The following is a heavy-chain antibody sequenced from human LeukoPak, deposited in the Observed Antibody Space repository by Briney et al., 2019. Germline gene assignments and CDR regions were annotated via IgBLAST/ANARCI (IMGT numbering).Heavy chain of an antibody. D-gene: IGHD3-3*01. J-gene: IGHJ6*02. Sequence: SETLSLTCIVSGGSISSYYWSWIRQPPGKGLEWIGYMYYSGSTKYNPSLKSRVTISVDTSKNQFSLKLSSVTAADTAVYYCARDRDYDFWSSSFHYGMDIWGQGPRSSSP. CDR3: ARDRDYDFWSSSFHYGMDI. V-gene: IGHV4-59*01. CDR1: GGSISSYY. CDR2: MYYSGST.